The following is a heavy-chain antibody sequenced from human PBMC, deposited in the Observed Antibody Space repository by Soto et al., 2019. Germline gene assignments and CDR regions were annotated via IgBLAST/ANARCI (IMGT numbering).Heavy chain of an antibody. CDR1: GFTFSSYA. CDR3: AKERYSRSWYGFEPDP. Sequence: LRLSWAAGGFTFSSYAMSWVRHAPGKGLEWGSGSSGSGGSTYYAGSVKCRFTVSRDNSKNAVYVQMNSLRAEDTAVYYCAKERYSRSWYGFEPDPWGQGTLATVS. V-gene: IGHV3-23*01. CDR2: SSGSGGST. J-gene: IGHJ5*02. D-gene: IGHD6-13*01.